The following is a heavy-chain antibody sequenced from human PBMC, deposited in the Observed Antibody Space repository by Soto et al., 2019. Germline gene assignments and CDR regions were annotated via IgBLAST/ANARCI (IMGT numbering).Heavy chain of an antibody. V-gene: IGHV4-59*01. CDR2: ISNSGSA. CDR1: GASISSYY. Sequence: QVQLQESGPGLVKPSETLSLTCTVSGASISSYYWSWIRQTPGKGLEWIVYISNSGSANYNPSLKSRVTISEDTSKNQFSLRLSSVSVADTAMYYCARIGGGYQTGFDYWGQGTLVTVSS. J-gene: IGHJ4*02. D-gene: IGHD6-19*01. CDR3: ARIGGGYQTGFDY.